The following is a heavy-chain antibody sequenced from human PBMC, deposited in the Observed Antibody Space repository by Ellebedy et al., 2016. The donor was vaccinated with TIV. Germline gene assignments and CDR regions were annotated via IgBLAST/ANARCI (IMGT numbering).Heavy chain of an antibody. D-gene: IGHD6-13*01. CDR3: AKGSIGAATSCLDD. J-gene: IGHJ4*02. V-gene: IGHV3-23*01. CDR1: GFAFSSFA. CDR2: VSGGSADT. Sequence: PGGSLRLSCAASGFAFSSFAMTRVRQAPGKGLEWVSVVSGGSADTHYADSVKGRFTISRDNSKNTLYLQMNSLRAEDTAVYYCAKGSIGAATSCLDDWGQGTLVTVSS.